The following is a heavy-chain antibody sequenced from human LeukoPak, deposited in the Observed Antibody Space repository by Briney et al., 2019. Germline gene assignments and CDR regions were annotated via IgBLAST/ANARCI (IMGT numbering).Heavy chain of an antibody. Sequence: SETLSLTCIVSGGSISSGGYYWSWIRQHPGKGLEWIGYIYDSGSTYDNPSLKSRVTRSVDTSKNQFSLKMSYVTAADKAVYYCARGGEYYDFWSGYYTPLSYYYGMDVWGQGTTVTVSS. CDR2: IYDSGST. V-gene: IGHV4-31*03. J-gene: IGHJ6*02. D-gene: IGHD3-3*01. CDR1: GGSISSGGYY. CDR3: ARGGEYYDFWSGYYTPLSYYYGMDV.